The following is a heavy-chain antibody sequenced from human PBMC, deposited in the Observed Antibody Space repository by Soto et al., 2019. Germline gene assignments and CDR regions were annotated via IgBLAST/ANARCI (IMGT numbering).Heavy chain of an antibody. J-gene: IGHJ4*02. D-gene: IGHD4-17*01. CDR2: VDRNGGGS. CDR1: GDSFTDYK. Sequence: ASVKVSCKTSGDSFTDYKLHLVRQAPGQGLEWMGWVDRNGGGSNSAQKFQGSVTMTWDTSITTAYLDLTRLTTNDTATYFCATWVDYGDFEGFDFWGQGTLVTVSS. V-gene: IGHV1-2*04. CDR3: ATWVDYGDFEGFDF.